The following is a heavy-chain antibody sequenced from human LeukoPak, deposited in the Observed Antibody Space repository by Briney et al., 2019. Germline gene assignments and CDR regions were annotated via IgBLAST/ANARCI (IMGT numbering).Heavy chain of an antibody. Sequence: GGSLRLSCAASGFTFRSYAMNWVRQAPGKGLEGVSGISGSSGSTYNADSVKGRFAISRDNSKNTLYLQMNSLRAEDTAVYYCAKSLSSGWAPFDYWGQGILVTVSS. J-gene: IGHJ4*02. CDR3: AKSLSSGWAPFDY. CDR2: ISGSSGST. V-gene: IGHV3-23*01. D-gene: IGHD6-19*01. CDR1: GFTFRSYA.